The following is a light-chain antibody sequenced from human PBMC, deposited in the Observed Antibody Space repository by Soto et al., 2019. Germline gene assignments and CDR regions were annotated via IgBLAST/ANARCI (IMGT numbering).Light chain of an antibody. CDR2: AAS. CDR1: QGISSY. V-gene: IGKV1-9*01. CDR3: QQINTYPIT. Sequence: DIPLTQSPSFLSASVGDRVTITCRASQGISSYLAWYQQKPGKVPKLLIYAASTLQSGVPSRFSGSGSGTEFTLTISSLQPEDFATYYCQQINTYPITFGQGTRLEIK. J-gene: IGKJ5*01.